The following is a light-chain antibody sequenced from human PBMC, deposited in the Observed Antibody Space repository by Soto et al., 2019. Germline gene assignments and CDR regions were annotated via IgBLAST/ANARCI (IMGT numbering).Light chain of an antibody. CDR1: QSVSNY. J-gene: IGKJ4*01. V-gene: IGKV3-15*01. Sequence: EIVMTQSPATLSVSPGERATLSCRASQSVSNYLAWYQQKPGQAPRLLISDASTRATGIPARFNGSGSGTEFTLAISSLQSEDFAIYYCHQYNTWPLTFGGGTKVDI. CDR2: DAS. CDR3: HQYNTWPLT.